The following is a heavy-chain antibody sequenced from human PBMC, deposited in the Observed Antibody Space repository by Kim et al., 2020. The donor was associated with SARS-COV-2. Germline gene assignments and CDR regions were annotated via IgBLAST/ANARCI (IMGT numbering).Heavy chain of an antibody. Sequence: ASVKVSCKSSGYTFTSYAMNWVRQAPGQGLEWMGWINTNTGNPTYAQGFTGRFVFSLDTSVSTAYLQISSLKAEDTAVYYCAREVSSHRVIQPGQIAVADPPSFDYWGQGTLVTVSS. V-gene: IGHV7-4-1*02. D-gene: IGHD6-19*01. CDR2: INTNTGNP. CDR1: GYTFTSYA. J-gene: IGHJ4*02. CDR3: AREVSSHRVIQPGQIAVADPPSFDY.